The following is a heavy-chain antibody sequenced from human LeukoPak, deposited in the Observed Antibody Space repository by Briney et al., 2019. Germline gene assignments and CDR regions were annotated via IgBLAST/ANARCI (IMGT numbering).Heavy chain of an antibody. V-gene: IGHV3-23*01. J-gene: IGHJ4*02. D-gene: IGHD3-22*01. CDR3: AKDLSQNYDSSGYLDY. Sequence: GGSLRLSCAASGFPFSSYAMGWVRQAPGKGLEWVAAISGSGGRTYYADSVKGRFTISRDNSKNTLYLQMNSLRAEDTAVYYCAKDLSQNYDSSGYLDYWGQGTLVTVSS. CDR1: GFPFSSYA. CDR2: ISGSGGRT.